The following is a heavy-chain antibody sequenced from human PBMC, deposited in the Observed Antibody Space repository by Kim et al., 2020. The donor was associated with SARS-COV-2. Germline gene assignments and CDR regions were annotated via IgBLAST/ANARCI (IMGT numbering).Heavy chain of an antibody. CDR1: GGSISSYY. J-gene: IGHJ2*01. Sequence: SETLSLTCTVSGGSISSYYWSWIRQPPGKGLEWVGYIYYSGSTNYNPSLKSRVTISVDTSKNQFSLKLRSVTAADAAVYYCARVGTPFLVVTAAGVRYFDLLGRGTLVTVCS. CDR2: IYYSGST. CDR3: ARVGTPFLVVTAAGVRYFDL. V-gene: IGHV4-59*01. D-gene: IGHD2-21*02.